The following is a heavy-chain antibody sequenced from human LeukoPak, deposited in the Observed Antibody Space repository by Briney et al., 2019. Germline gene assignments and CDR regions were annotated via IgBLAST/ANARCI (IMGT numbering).Heavy chain of an antibody. CDR1: GFTFSSYW. CDR3: ARSSSWDYYGMDV. J-gene: IGHJ6*02. D-gene: IGHD6-13*01. CDR2: IKQDGSEK. Sequence: GGSLRLSCAASGFTFSSYWMSWVRQAPGKGLEWVANIKQDGSEKYYVDSVKGRFTISRDNAKNSLYLQMNSLRAEDTAVYYCARSSSWDYYGMDVWGQGTTVTVSS. V-gene: IGHV3-7*01.